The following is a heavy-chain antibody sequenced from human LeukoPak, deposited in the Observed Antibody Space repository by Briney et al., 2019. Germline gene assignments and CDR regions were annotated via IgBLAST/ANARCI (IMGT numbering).Heavy chain of an antibody. CDR1: GYTFTSYG. Sequence: ASVKVSCKASGYTFTSYGISRVRGAPRPGLEWLGWISASNGNTNYAQKLQGRVTMTTDTSTSTAYMELRSLRSDATAVYYCARVGGYYDSSGYFDYWGQGTLVTVSS. D-gene: IGHD3-22*01. J-gene: IGHJ4*02. V-gene: IGHV1-18*01. CDR2: ISASNGNT. CDR3: ARVGGYYDSSGYFDY.